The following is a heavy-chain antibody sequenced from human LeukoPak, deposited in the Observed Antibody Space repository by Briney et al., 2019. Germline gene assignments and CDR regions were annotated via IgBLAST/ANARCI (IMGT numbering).Heavy chain of an antibody. CDR2: INHSGST. CDR1: GGSFSGYY. J-gene: IGHJ5*02. D-gene: IGHD5-18*01. V-gene: IGHV4-34*01. CDR3: ASSAKRRSRGYSYGYSNWFDP. Sequence: SETLSLTCAVYGGSFSGYYWSWIRHPPGKGLEWIGEINHSGSTNYNPSLKSRVTISVDTSKNQFSLKLSSVTAADTAVYCCASSAKRRSRGYSYGYSNWFDPWGQGTLVTVSS.